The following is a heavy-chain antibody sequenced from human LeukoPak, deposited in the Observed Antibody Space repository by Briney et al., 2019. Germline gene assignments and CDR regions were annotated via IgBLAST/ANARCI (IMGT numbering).Heavy chain of an antibody. CDR3: ARDRNFPAYYFDF. Sequence: QPGGSLRLSCAASGFTFRNHGMHWVRQAPGKGLEWLAVIWYDGSEKYYADSVQGRFTVSRDNSKNALYLQLNSLGAEDTAVYYCARDRNFPAYYFDFWGQGALVTVS. V-gene: IGHV3-33*01. CDR2: IWYDGSEK. CDR1: GFTFRNHG. J-gene: IGHJ4*02. D-gene: IGHD3-10*01.